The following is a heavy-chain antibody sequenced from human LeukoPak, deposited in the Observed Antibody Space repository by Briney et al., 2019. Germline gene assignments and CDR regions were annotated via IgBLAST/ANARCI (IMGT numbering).Heavy chain of an antibody. J-gene: IGHJ4*02. D-gene: IGHD6-19*01. CDR1: GGSISSHY. CDR3: ARMVSGWKNNYFDY. V-gene: IGHV4-59*11. CDR2: IYYSGST. Sequence: SETLSLTCTVSGGSISSHYWSWIRQPPGKGLEWIGYIYYSGSTNYNPSLKSRVTISVDTSKNQFSLKLSSVTAVDTAVYYCARMVSGWKNNYFDYWGQGTLVTVSS.